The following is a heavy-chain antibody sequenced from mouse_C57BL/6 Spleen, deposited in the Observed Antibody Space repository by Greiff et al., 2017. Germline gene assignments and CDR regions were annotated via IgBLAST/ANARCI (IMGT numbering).Heavy chain of an antibody. CDR3: ARVKSNLLGYYAMDY. CDR1: GYTFTDYY. Sequence: VQLQQSGPELVKPGASVKISCKASGYTFTDYYMNWVKQSHGKSLEWIGDINPNNGGTSYNQKFKGKATLTVDKSSSTAYMELRSLTSEDSAVYYCARVKSNLLGYYAMDYWGQGTSVTVSS. V-gene: IGHV1-26*01. J-gene: IGHJ4*01. CDR2: INPNNGGT. D-gene: IGHD2-5*01.